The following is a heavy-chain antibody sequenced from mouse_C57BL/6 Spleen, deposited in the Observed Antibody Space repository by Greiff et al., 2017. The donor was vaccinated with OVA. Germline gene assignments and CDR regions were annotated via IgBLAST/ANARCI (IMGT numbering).Heavy chain of an antibody. CDR1: GYTFTEYT. CDR2: FYPGSGSI. CDR3: ARHDYYGSSYGYYAMDY. V-gene: IGHV1-62-2*01. Sequence: QVQLQQSGAELVKPGASVKLSCKASGYTFTEYTIHWVKQRSGQGLEWIGWFYPGSGSIKYNEKFKDKATLTADKSSSTVYMELSRLTSEDSAVYFCARHDYYGSSYGYYAMDYWGQGTSVTVSS. J-gene: IGHJ4*01. D-gene: IGHD1-1*01.